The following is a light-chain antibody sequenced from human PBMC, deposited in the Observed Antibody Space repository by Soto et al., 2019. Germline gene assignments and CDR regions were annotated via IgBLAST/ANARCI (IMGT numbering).Light chain of an antibody. CDR3: QKYDNVPLT. Sequence: DIQMTQTPSSLSASVGDRVTITCRASQDIRNYLAWYQQKPGQVPKLLIYVASTLQSGVPSRLSGSRSGTEFTLTITSLQPEDVATYHCQKYDNVPLTFGGGTKVEI. CDR1: QDIRNY. J-gene: IGKJ4*01. CDR2: VAS. V-gene: IGKV1-27*01.